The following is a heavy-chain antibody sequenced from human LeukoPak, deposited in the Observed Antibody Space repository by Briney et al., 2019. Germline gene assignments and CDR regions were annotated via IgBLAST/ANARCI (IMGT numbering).Heavy chain of an antibody. CDR1: GFTFSSYA. J-gene: IGHJ6*02. CDR3: AREFYYGEIYYYYGMDV. Sequence: GGSLRLSCAASGFTFSSYAMHWVRQAPGKGLEWVAVISYDGSNKYYADSVKGRFTISRDNSKNTLYLQMNSLRAEDTAVYYCAREFYYGEIYYYYGMDVWGQGTTVTVSS. D-gene: IGHD4-17*01. CDR2: ISYDGSNK. V-gene: IGHV3-30-3*01.